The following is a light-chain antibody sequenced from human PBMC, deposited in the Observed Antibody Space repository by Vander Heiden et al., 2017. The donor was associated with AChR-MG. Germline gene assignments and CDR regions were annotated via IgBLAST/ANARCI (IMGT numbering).Light chain of an antibody. V-gene: IGKV1-8*01. CDR1: QAISSY. J-gene: IGKJ4*01. CDR3: QQYYSYPLT. CDR2: AAS. Sequence: AIRMTQSPSSFSASTGDRVTITCRASQAISSYLAWYHQKPGKVPKLLFYAASTLQSGVPSRFSGSGSGTDFTLTISCLQSEDFATYYCQQYYSYPLTFGGGTKVEIK.